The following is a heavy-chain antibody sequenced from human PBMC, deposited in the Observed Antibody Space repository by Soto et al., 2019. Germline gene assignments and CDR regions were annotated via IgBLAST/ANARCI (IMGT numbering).Heavy chain of an antibody. J-gene: IGHJ6*03. V-gene: IGHV4-59*08. CDR3: ARLYGASFVDYYYMDV. Sequence: QVQLQESGPGLVKPSETLSLTCTVSGGSISSYYWSWIRQPPGKGLEWIGYIYYSGSTNYNPSLKSRVTIAVDTSKNQFSLKLSSVTAADTAVYYCARLYGASFVDYYYMDVWGKGTTVTVSS. CDR1: GGSISSYY. D-gene: IGHD3-10*01. CDR2: IYYSGST.